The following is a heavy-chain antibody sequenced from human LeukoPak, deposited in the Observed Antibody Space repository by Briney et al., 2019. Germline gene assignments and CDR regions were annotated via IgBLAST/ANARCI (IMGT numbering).Heavy chain of an antibody. CDR2: IYYSGST. J-gene: IGHJ6*03. D-gene: IGHD6-6*01. CDR3: ARGYGSSSPLRVRGSYYYYMDV. CDR1: GGSISSSSYY. Sequence: SETLSLTCTVSGGSISSSSYYWGWIRQPPGKGLEWIGSIYYSGSTYYNPSLKSRVTISVDTSKNQFSLKLSSVTAADTAVYYCARGYGSSSPLRVRGSYYYYMDVWGKGTTVTVAS. V-gene: IGHV4-39*07.